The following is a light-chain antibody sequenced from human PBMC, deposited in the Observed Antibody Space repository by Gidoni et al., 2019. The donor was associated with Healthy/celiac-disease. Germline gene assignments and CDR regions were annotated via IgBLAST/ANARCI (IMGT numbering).Light chain of an antibody. Sequence: AIQMTPSPSSLSASVGDRVTITCRASQGIRNDLGWYQQKPGKAPKLLIYAASSLQSGVPSRFSGSGSGTDFTLTISSLQSEDFATYYCLQNYNYPELTFGGGTKVEIK. J-gene: IGKJ4*01. V-gene: IGKV1-6*01. CDR2: AAS. CDR3: LQNYNYPELT. CDR1: QGIRND.